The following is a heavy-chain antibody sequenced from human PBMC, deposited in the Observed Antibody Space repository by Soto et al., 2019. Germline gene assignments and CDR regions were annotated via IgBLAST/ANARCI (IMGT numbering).Heavy chain of an antibody. CDR1: GGTFSSYA. CDR3: AGITMVRGVLRDYYYGMDV. V-gene: IGHV1-69*06. D-gene: IGHD3-10*01. CDR2: IIPIFGTA. J-gene: IGHJ6*02. Sequence: SVKVSCTAAGGTFSSYAISWVLHAPGQGLEWMGGIIPIFGTANYAQKFQGRVTITADNSTSTDYMELSSLRSEDTAVYYCAGITMVRGVLRDYYYGMDVWGQGTTVTVSS.